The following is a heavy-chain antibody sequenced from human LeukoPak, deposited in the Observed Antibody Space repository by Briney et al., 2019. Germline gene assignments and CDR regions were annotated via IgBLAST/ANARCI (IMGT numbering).Heavy chain of an antibody. J-gene: IGHJ4*02. V-gene: IGHV1-69*13. CDR2: IIPIFGTA. CDR3: ARSDDDYGDYEFGY. D-gene: IGHD4-17*01. CDR1: GGTFSSYA. Sequence: VASVKVSCKASGGTFSSYAISWVRQAPGQGLEWMGGIIPIFGTANYAQKFQGRVTITADESTSTAYMELSSLRSEDTAVYYCARSDDDYGDYEFGYWGQGTLVTVSS.